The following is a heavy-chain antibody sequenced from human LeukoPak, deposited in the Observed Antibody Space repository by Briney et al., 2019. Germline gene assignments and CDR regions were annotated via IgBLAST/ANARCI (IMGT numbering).Heavy chain of an antibody. D-gene: IGHD6-13*01. V-gene: IGHV3-23*01. CDR1: GFTFSSYA. CDR2: ISGSGGST. CDR3: AKDKLAAAGEYYFDY. J-gene: IGHJ4*02. Sequence: PGGSLRLSCAASGFTFSSYAMSWVRQAPGKALEWVSAISGSGGSTYYADSVKGRFTISRDNSKNTLYLQINSLRAEDTAVYYCAKDKLAAAGEYYFDYWGQGTLVTVSS.